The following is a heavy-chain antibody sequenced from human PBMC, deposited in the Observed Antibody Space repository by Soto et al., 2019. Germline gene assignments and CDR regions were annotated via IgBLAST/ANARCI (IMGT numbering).Heavy chain of an antibody. CDR2: ITYSGNT. D-gene: IGHD3-10*01. J-gene: IGHJ5*02. CDR3: ARDRLGSGSYLAFGP. CDR1: GGSINYYY. Sequence: PSETLSLTCTVSGGSINYYYWSWIRQPPGRGLERIRDITYSGNTNYNPSIKSRVSISLETSRNQFSLMLCSLTAADMAVYYCARDRLGSGSYLAFGPWGQGTLVNASS. V-gene: IGHV4-59*01.